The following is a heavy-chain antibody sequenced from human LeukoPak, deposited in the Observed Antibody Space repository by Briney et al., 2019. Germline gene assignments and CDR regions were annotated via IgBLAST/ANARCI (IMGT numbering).Heavy chain of an antibody. J-gene: IGHJ4*02. CDR3: ARWDTVGYFDY. V-gene: IGHV4-38-2*01. CDR2: IYHSGST. Sequence: PSETLSLTCAVSGYSISSGYYWGWIRQPPGKGLEWTGSIYHSGSTYYNPSLKSRVTISVDTSKNQFSLKLSSVTAADTAVYYCARWDTVGYFDYWGQGTLVTVSS. D-gene: IGHD4-23*01. CDR1: GYSISSGYY.